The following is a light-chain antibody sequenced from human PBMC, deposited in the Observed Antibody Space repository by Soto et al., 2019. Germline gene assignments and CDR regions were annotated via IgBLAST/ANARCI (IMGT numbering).Light chain of an antibody. CDR2: GAS. V-gene: IGKV3-11*01. CDR1: QSLGSD. J-gene: IGKJ5*01. Sequence: EIVMTQSPGTLSLSPVDTATLSCRAIQSLGSDLAWYQQKPGQAPRLLIFGASARPTGIPARISGSGSGTDFTLTISSLEPEDFAVYYCQQRSDWPPGATFGQGTRLEIK. CDR3: QQRSDWPPGAT.